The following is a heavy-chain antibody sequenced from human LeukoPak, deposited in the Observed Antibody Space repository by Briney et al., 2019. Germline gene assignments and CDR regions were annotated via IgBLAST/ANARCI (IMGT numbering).Heavy chain of an antibody. J-gene: IGHJ4*02. CDR3: ARDLYSRELLFILDY. Sequence: GGSLRLSCAASGFTFSSYAMSWVRQAPGKGLEWVSTISGSGGSTSHADSVKGRFTISRDNSKNTLHLQMNSLRAEDTAVYYCARDLYSRELLFILDYWGQGTLVTVSS. CDR1: GFTFSSYA. D-gene: IGHD1-26*01. V-gene: IGHV3-23*01. CDR2: ISGSGGST.